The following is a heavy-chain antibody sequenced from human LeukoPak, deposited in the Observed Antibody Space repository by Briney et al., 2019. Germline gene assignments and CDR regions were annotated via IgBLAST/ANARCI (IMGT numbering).Heavy chain of an antibody. Sequence: SETLSLTCTVSGGSFSSSDYYWGWIRQPPGKGLEWIGSIYYSGTTYYNPSLKSRVTISVDTSKNQFSLKLSSVTATDTAVYYRARRQFGFLDPWGQGTLVTVSS. CDR1: GGSFSSSDYY. J-gene: IGHJ5*02. CDR3: ARRQFGFLDP. CDR2: IYYSGTT. V-gene: IGHV4-39*01. D-gene: IGHD3-16*01.